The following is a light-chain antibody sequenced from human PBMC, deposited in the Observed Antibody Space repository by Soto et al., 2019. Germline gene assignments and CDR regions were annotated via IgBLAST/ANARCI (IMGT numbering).Light chain of an antibody. J-gene: IGKJ5*01. CDR3: QQYALYSAP. Sequence: RLTQSPSSLSASVGDTVTISCRASQDISTYLAWYQQKPGKAPTLLIFGASSLHNGVPTRFAGSGSGSEFTLTINRLQPDDFATYFCQQYALYSAPFGQGTRV. CDR1: QDISTY. V-gene: IGKV1-5*01. CDR2: GAS.